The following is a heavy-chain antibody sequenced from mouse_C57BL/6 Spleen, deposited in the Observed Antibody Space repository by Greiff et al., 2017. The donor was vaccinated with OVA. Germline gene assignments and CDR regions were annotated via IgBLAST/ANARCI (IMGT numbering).Heavy chain of an antibody. CDR3: AKGITTVEGGYFDV. V-gene: IGHV2-2*01. D-gene: IGHD1-1*01. CDR1: GFSLTSYG. Sequence: VQLQQSGPGLVQPSQSLSITCTVSGFSLTSYGVHWVRQSPGKGLEWLGVIWSGGSTDYNAAFISRLSISKDNSKSQVFFKMNSLQADDTAIYYCAKGITTVEGGYFDVWGTGTTVTVSS. CDR2: IWSGGST. J-gene: IGHJ1*03.